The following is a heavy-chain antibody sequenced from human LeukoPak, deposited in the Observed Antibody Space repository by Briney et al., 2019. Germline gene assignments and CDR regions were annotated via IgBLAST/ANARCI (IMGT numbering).Heavy chain of an antibody. CDR2: IYYSGST. D-gene: IGHD1-1*01. J-gene: IGHJ3*02. V-gene: IGHV4-39*01. CDR3: ARSRPKTSDAFDI. CDR1: GGSISSSSYY. Sequence: SETLSLTCTVSGGSISSSSYYWGWIRQPPGKGLEWIGSIYYSGSTYYNPSLKSRVTISVDTSKNQFSLKLSSVTAADTAVYYCARSRPKTSDAFDIWGQGTMVTVSS.